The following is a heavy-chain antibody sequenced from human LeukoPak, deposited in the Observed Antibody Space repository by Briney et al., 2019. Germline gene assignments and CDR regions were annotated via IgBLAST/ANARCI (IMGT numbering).Heavy chain of an antibody. CDR3: ASRYY. J-gene: IGHJ4*02. Sequence: PGGSLRLSSAVSGLTFTDAWMSWVRQAPGKGLEWVSYISSSSSTIYYADSVKGRFTISRDNAKNSLYLQMNSLRAEDTAVYYCASRYYWGQGTLVTVSS. CDR1: GLTFTDAW. V-gene: IGHV3-48*01. CDR2: ISSSSSTI.